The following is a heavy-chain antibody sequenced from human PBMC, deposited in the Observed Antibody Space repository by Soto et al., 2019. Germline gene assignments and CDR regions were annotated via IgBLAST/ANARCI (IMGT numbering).Heavy chain of an antibody. Sequence: DVQLVESGGGLVQPGGSLRLSCAFSGFTFNSIIINWVRQAPGKGLEWVSYISPSSDTKYYADSVKGRFTISRDSAKKTVYLQMNSLRAEDTAVYFCARELRDSHIHFAHWGQGTRVTVSS. V-gene: IGHV3-48*01. J-gene: IGHJ5*02. CDR1: GFTFNSII. CDR3: ARELRDSHIHFAH. CDR2: ISPSSDTK. D-gene: IGHD2-21*02.